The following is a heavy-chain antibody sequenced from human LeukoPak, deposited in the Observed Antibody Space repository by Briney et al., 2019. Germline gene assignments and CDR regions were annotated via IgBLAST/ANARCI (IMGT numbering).Heavy chain of an antibody. J-gene: IGHJ4*02. D-gene: IGHD5-18*01. V-gene: IGHV1-46*01. CDR3: AGVRGYSLFDY. Sequence: ASVKVSCKAFGYSFTSYYMHWVRQAPGQRLEWMGIINPSGGTTSYAQRFQDRVTMTRDTSTSTVYMELSSLRSEDTAVYFCAGVRGYSLFDYWGQGILVTVSS. CDR2: INPSGGTT. CDR1: GYSFTSYY.